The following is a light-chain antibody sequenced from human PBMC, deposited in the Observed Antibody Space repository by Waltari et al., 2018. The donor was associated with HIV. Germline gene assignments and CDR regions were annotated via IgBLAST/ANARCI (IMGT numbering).Light chain of an antibody. CDR2: SAS. CDR1: QTVDSAY. CDR3: QYYRASSGT. J-gene: IGKJ1*01. V-gene: IGKV3-20*01. Sequence: EIVLKQYPGTLAWSPGERATLSCRASQTVDSAYIAWYQQRPGQAPRLIVYSASSRAAGIPDRFSRSGSGADFTLSIRILEPEDFAVYYCQYYRASSGTFGQGTKVEIQ.